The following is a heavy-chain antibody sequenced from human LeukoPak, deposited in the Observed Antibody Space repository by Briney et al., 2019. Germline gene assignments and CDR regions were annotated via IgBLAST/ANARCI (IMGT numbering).Heavy chain of an antibody. V-gene: IGHV3-23*01. Sequence: GGSLRLSCAASGFTFSSYAMSWVRQAPGKGLEWVSAISGSGGSTYYADSVKGRFTISRDNSKNTLYLQMNSLRAEDTAVYYCARDYYDSSGYFYYWGQGTLVTVSS. CDR2: ISGSGGST. CDR3: ARDYYDSSGYFYY. CDR1: GFTFSSYA. J-gene: IGHJ4*02. D-gene: IGHD3-22*01.